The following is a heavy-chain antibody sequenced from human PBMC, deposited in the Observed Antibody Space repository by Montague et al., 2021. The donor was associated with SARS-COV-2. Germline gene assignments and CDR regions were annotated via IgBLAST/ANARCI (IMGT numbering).Heavy chain of an antibody. J-gene: IGHJ4*02. D-gene: IGHD5-12*01. V-gene: IGHV4-61*02. Sequence: TLSLTCTASGGSISSGSYYWSWTRQPAGKGLEWIGRIYPSGTTDYSFSLKSRVTISVDTSKNQFSLKLTSVTAADTAVYYCARAHSGSWAHLDNWGQGSLVTVSS. CDR3: ARAHSGSWAHLDN. CDR1: GGSISSGSYY. CDR2: IYPSGTT.